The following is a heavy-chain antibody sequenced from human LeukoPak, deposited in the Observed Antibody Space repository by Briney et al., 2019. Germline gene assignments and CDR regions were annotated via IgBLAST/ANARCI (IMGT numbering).Heavy chain of an antibody. CDR3: ARARVRYFDWLPQKGDAFDI. D-gene: IGHD3-9*01. CDR2: ISSSSSYI. CDR1: GFTFSSYS. V-gene: IGHV3-21*01. Sequence: GGSLRLSCAASGFTFSSYSMNWVRQAPGQGLEWVSSISSSSSYIYYADSVKGRFTISRDSAKNSLYLQMNSLRAEDTAVYYCARARVRYFDWLPQKGDAFDIWGQGTMVTVSS. J-gene: IGHJ3*02.